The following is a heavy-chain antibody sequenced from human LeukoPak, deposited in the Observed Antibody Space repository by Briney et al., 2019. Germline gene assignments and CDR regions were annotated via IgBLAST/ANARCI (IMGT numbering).Heavy chain of an antibody. V-gene: IGHV1-46*01. J-gene: IGHJ4*02. CDR3: ARQSSGYDSSGYYHRFDY. CDR2: INPSGGST. Sequence: ASVKVSCKAAGYTFTSYGISWVRQAPGQGLEWMGLINPSGGSTSYAQKFQGRVTMTRDTSTSTVYMELSSLRSEDTAVYYCARQSSGYDSSGYYHRFDYWGQGTLVTVSS. CDR1: GYTFTSYG. D-gene: IGHD3-22*01.